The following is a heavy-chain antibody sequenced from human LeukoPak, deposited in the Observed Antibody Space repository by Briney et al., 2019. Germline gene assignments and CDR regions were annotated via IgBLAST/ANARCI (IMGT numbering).Heavy chain of an antibody. J-gene: IGHJ3*02. D-gene: IGHD6-19*01. CDR1: GGSISSGDYY. CDR3: ASRYSSGRLTFNI. CDR2: IYYSGST. V-gene: IGHV4-30-4*01. Sequence: SQTLSLTCTVSGGSISSGDYYWSWIRQPPGKGLEWIGYIYYSGSTYYNPSLKSRVTISVDTSKNQFSLKLSSATAADTAVYYCASRYSSGRLTFNIWGQGTMVTVSS.